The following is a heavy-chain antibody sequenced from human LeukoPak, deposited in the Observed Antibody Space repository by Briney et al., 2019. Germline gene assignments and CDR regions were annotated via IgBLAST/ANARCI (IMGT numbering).Heavy chain of an antibody. D-gene: IGHD5-12*01. Sequence: PSETLSLTCTVSGGSISSSSYYWGWIRQPPGKGLEWIGGIYYSGSTYYNPSLKSRVTISVDTSKNQFSLKLSSVTAADTAVYYCARAPVAIQGNDAFDIWGQGTMVTVSS. J-gene: IGHJ3*02. CDR1: GGSISSSSYY. CDR2: IYYSGST. V-gene: IGHV4-39*01. CDR3: ARAPVAIQGNDAFDI.